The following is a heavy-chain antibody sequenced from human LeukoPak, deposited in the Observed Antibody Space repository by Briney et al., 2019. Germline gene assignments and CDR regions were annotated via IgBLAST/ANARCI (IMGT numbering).Heavy chain of an antibody. CDR1: GFTFSSYS. D-gene: IGHD3-10*01. CDR2: ISSSSSYI. CDR3: ASRKYYYGSGSYTQDY. Sequence: GGSLRLSCAASGFTFSSYSMNWVRQAPGKGLEWVSSISSSSSYIYYADSVKGRFTISRDNDKNSLYLQMNSLRAEDTAVYYCASRKYYYGSGSYTQDYWGQGTLVTVSS. V-gene: IGHV3-21*01. J-gene: IGHJ4*02.